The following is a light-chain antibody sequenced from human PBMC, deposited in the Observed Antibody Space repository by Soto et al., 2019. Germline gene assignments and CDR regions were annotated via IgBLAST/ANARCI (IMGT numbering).Light chain of an antibody. CDR1: QDISNY. CDR2: DAS. CDR3: QQYDDLPLT. J-gene: IGKJ4*01. Sequence: DIQMTQSPSSLSASVGDRVTITCQASQDISNYLNWYQQKPGKAPKLLIYDASNLETGVPSRFSGSGSGTDFTFTISSLQPEDIATYYCQQYDDLPLTFGGGTHVE. V-gene: IGKV1-33*01.